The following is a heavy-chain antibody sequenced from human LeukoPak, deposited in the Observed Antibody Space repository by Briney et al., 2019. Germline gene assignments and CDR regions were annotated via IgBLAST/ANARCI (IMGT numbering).Heavy chain of an antibody. V-gene: IGHV3-49*04. CDR2: IRGKAYGGTT. CDR3: TRTIYDYMDV. J-gene: IGHJ6*03. Sequence: GGSLRLSCTASGFTFGDFAMSWVRQAPGKGLEWVGFIRGKAYGGTTEYAASVKGRFTISRDDSKSIAYLQMNSLKTEDTAVYYCTRTIYDYMDVWGKGTTVTISS. CDR1: GFTFGDFA.